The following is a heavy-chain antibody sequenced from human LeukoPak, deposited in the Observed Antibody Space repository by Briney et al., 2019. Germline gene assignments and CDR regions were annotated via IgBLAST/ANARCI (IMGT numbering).Heavy chain of an antibody. CDR1: GFTFSIYA. Sequence: PGGSLRLSCAASGFTFSIYAMSWVRPAPGKGLQWVSSITSRGESTWYVDSVKGRFTITRDNSENTLYLQMHSLRAEDTAVYYCARDRPNYYGSDGHYYRPDGDYWGRGTLVSVSS. CDR2: ITSRGEST. CDR3: ARDRPNYYGSDGHYYRPDGDY. D-gene: IGHD3-22*01. V-gene: IGHV3-23*01. J-gene: IGHJ4*02.